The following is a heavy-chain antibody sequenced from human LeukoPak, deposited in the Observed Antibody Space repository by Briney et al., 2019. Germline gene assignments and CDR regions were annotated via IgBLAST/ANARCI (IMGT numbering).Heavy chain of an antibody. CDR3: ARPRGGGVATANDY. D-gene: IGHD3-3*01. J-gene: IGHJ4*02. CDR2: IYPGDSDA. V-gene: IGHV5-51*01. Sequence: GESLKISCKASGYSFPNFWIGWVRQMPGRGLEWMAIIYPGDSDARYSPSFQGEVTISADKSISTAYLHWGGLKASDTALYFCARPRGGGVATANDYWGQGTLVSVSS. CDR1: GYSFPNFW.